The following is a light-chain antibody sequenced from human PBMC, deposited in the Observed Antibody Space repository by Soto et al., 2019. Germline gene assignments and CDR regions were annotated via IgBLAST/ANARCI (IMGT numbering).Light chain of an antibody. J-gene: IGKJ4*01. CDR2: LAS. CDR1: QVISKY. Sequence: IQLTQSPSSLSASVGDRVTITCRASQVISKYLAWYQQKPGTAPKLLIYLASTLQGGVPPRFSGSGSGTDFSLTISSLQPEDVATYYCQYLNSFPLTFGGGTKVEIK. V-gene: IGKV1-9*01. CDR3: QYLNSFPLT.